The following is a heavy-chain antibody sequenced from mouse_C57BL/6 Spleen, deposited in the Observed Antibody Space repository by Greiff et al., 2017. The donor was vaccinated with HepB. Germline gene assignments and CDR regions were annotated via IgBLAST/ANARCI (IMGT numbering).Heavy chain of an antibody. D-gene: IGHD1-1*01. CDR3: AYGSSRYFDV. Sequence: EVQLQQSGPELVKPGASVKISCKASGYTFTDYYMNWVKQSHGKSLEWIGDINPNNGGTSYNQKFKGKATLTVDKSSSTAYMELRSLTSEDSAVYYCAYGSSRYFDVWGTGTTVTVSS. J-gene: IGHJ1*03. CDR2: INPNNGGT. V-gene: IGHV1-26*01. CDR1: GYTFTDYY.